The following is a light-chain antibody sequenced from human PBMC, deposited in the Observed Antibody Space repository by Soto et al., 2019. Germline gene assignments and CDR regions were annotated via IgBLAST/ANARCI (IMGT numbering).Light chain of an antibody. J-gene: IGKJ1*01. Sequence: DIQMTQSPSSLSASVGDKISIVCRANQSISTFLSWYQQRPGKAPQLLIYAASSLPSGVPSRFSGSGSGTDFILTINSLQPEEFASYFCQQSSKTPMTFGQGTKVDIK. V-gene: IGKV1-39*01. CDR2: AAS. CDR1: QSISTF. CDR3: QQSSKTPMT.